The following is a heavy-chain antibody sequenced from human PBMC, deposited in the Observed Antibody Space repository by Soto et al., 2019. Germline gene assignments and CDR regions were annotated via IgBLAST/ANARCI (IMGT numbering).Heavy chain of an antibody. CDR2: IFHFGKA. CDR1: DGSINSANFH. J-gene: IGHJ4*02. Sequence: KTSETLSLTCTVSDGSINSANFHWSWIRQPPGKGLEWIGYIFHFGKANYNPSLKSQVTISIDTSKNQFSLNLSSVTAADTAMYYCARFHDSWGPGILVTVSS. CDR3: ARFHDS. V-gene: IGHV4-61*01.